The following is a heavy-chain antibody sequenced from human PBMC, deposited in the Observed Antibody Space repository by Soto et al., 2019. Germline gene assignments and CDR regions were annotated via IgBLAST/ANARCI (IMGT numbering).Heavy chain of an antibody. V-gene: IGHV3-23*01. D-gene: IGHD2-21*02. Sequence: EVQLLESGGGFVQPGGSLRLSCAATGFTFSVYAMTWVRQAPGKGLERVSAVTANGGSTYSADSVKGRFTISRDNSKNTLFLQMTSLRAEDTAVYYCASLGVGDWANYYYYYGMDVWGQGTTVTVSS. CDR3: ASLGVGDWANYYYYYGMDV. CDR2: VTANGGST. J-gene: IGHJ6*02. CDR1: GFTFSVYA.